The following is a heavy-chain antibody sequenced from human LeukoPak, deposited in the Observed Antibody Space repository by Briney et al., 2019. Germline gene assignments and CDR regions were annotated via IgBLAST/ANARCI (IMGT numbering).Heavy chain of an antibody. J-gene: IGHJ6*03. CDR3: ARSAAGTFYYNYYYMDI. CDR1: GYTFTSYD. V-gene: IGHV1-8*01. D-gene: IGHD6-13*01. Sequence: ASVKVSCKAPGYTFTSYDMNWVRQATGQGLEWMGWMNPNSGNTGYAQKFQGRVTMTRNTSISAAYMELSSLRSEHTAVYYCARSAAGTFYYNYYYMDIWGKGTTVTVTS. CDR2: MNPNSGNT.